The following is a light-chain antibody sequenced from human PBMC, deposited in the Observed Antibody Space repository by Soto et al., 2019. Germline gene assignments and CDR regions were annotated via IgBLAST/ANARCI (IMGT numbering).Light chain of an antibody. CDR3: SSYGATSTL. CDR2: EGS. Sequence: QSALTQPASVSGSPGQSITISCTGTSSDVGSYNLVSWYQQHPGKAPKLMIYEGSKRPSGVSNRFSGSKSGNTASLTISGLQAEDEADYYCSSYGATSTLFGGGTKLTVL. J-gene: IGLJ2*01. CDR1: SSDVGSYNL. V-gene: IGLV2-23*01.